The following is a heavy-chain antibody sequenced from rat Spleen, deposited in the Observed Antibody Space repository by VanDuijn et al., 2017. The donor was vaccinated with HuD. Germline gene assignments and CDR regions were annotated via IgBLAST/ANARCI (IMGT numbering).Heavy chain of an antibody. CDR1: FYSITRSYR. V-gene: IGHV3-3*01. CDR3: ARSSYNNYYFHY. Sequence: EVQLQESGPGLVKPSQSLSLTCSVTFYSITRSYRWSWVRKFPGNKLEWMGYINNAGSTTYNPSLKSRISITRDTSRNQFFLQVNSVIIDDTATYYCARSSYNNYYFHYWGQGVMVTVSS. J-gene: IGHJ2*01. CDR2: INNAGST. D-gene: IGHD1-10*01.